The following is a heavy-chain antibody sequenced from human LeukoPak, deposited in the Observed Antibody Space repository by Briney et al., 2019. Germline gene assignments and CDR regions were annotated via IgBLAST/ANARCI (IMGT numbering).Heavy chain of an antibody. V-gene: IGHV3-7*01. CDR2: IKQDGSEK. J-gene: IGHJ3*02. CDR1: GFTFSSYG. Sequence: GGSLRLSCAASGFTFSSYGMSWVRQAPGKGLEWVANIKQDGSEKNYVDSVKGRFTISRDNDKNSLYLQMNSLRAEDTAVYYCARAGGTYYGIAFDIWGQGTMVTVSS. D-gene: IGHD1-26*01. CDR3: ARAGGTYYGIAFDI.